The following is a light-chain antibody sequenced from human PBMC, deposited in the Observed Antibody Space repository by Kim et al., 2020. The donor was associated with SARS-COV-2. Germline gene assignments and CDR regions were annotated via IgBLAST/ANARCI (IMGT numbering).Light chain of an antibody. CDR2: RAS. Sequence: FPSREMAPLSCQADPSLSTSYLPWSHQTRGQAPSLLIYRASCSATGIPDIFSGSGSGTDFTLTISTLEPEDFVVYYSQQYGSSPYTFGQGTKLEI. J-gene: IGKJ2*01. CDR1: PSLSTSY. V-gene: IGKV3-20*01. CDR3: QQYGSSPYT.